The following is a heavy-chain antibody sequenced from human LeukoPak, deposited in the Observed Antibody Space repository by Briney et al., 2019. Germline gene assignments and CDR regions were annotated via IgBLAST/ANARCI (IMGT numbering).Heavy chain of an antibody. V-gene: IGHV1-2*02. CDR1: GYTFTVHY. CDR2: IKPDSGAT. Sequence: ASLKVSCKASGYTFTVHYLHWLRQAPRQGLEWMGWIKPDSGATNFAQNFQGRVTMTSDTSINTAYMELSSLTSDDTAMYYCARDHDYGPDYWGRGTLVTVSA. CDR3: ARDHDYGPDY. J-gene: IGHJ4*02. D-gene: IGHD4/OR15-4a*01.